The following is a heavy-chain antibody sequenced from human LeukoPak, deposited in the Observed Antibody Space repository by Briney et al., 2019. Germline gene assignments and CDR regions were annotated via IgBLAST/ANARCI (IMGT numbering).Heavy chain of an antibody. CDR2: IREEGSNK. V-gene: IGHV3-30*02. D-gene: IGHD5-18*01. CDR3: AKDQGRVQLCSLPSDY. J-gene: IGHJ4*02. Sequence: GGSLRLSWAAAGFTFSSYGMDWVRQAAGKGREGVAFIREEGSNKYYADSVKGRFTIGRDNAKKTVYVKMDSLRAEDTAVYYCAKDQGRVQLCSLPSDYWGQGTLVTVSS. CDR1: GFTFSSYG.